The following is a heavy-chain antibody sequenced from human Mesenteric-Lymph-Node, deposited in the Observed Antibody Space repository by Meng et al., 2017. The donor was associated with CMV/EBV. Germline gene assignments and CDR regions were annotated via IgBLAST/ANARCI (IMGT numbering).Heavy chain of an antibody. D-gene: IGHD3-22*01. CDR1: GYSISSGYY. J-gene: IGHJ4*02. CDR2: IYHSGST. CDR3: ARVAIYDSSGYYHSPKFDY. Sequence: SETLSLTCTVSGYSISSGYYWGWIRQPPGKGLEWIGTIYHSGSTSYNPSLKSRVTISVDTSKNQFSLTLTSVTAADTAVYYCARVAIYDSSGYYHSPKFDYWGQGTLVTVSS. V-gene: IGHV4-38-2*02.